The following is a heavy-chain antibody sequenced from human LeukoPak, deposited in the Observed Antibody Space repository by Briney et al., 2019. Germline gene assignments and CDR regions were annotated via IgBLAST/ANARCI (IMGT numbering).Heavy chain of an antibody. CDR2: IKSDGITT. J-gene: IGHJ3*01. CDR3: ARHGNIVVVPDASKAFDF. Sequence: HPGGALRLSCAASGFTFSSYWIHWVRQAPGKGLMWVSRIKSDGITTNYADSVKGRFTISRDNAKNTVYLQMNSLRAEDTAVYYCARHGNIVVVPDASKAFDFWGQGTMVTVSS. D-gene: IGHD2-2*01. CDR1: GFTFSSYW. V-gene: IGHV3-74*01.